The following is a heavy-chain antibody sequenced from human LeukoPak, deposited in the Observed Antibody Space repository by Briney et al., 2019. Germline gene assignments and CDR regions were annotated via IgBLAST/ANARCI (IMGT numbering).Heavy chain of an antibody. CDR2: IIPIFGTA. J-gene: IGHJ4*02. V-gene: IGHV1-69*06. Sequence: ASVKVSCKASGYTFTSYDINWVRQATGQGLEWMGGIIPIFGTANYAQKFQGRVTITADKSTSTAYMELSSLRSEDTAVYYCARDYGYSSHGFDYWGQGTLVTVSS. D-gene: IGHD6-13*01. CDR3: ARDYGYSSHGFDY. CDR1: GYTFTSYD.